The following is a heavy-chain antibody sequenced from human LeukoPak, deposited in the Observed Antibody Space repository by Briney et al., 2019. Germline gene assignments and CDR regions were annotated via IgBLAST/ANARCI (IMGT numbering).Heavy chain of an antibody. D-gene: IGHD3-22*01. V-gene: IGHV3-23*01. CDR3: AKADYYDSSGYSRSAFDF. CDR2: ISGRGSST. Sequence: GGSLRLSCTASGFTFSSYAMSWVRQAPGKGREWVSTISGRGSSTYYADSVKGRFTISRDNSKNTPYLQMNSLRAEDTALYYCAKADYYDSSGYSRSAFDFWGQGTMVTVSS. CDR1: GFTFSSYA. J-gene: IGHJ3*01.